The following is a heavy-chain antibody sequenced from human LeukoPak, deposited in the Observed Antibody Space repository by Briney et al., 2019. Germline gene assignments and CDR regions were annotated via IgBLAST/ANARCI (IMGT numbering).Heavy chain of an antibody. CDR3: ARSSHQMDIRFDF. CDR2: VSVNDGTT. CDR1: GFTFSSGA. V-gene: IGHV3-23*01. J-gene: IGHJ4*02. D-gene: IGHD5-24*01. Sequence: GGSLRLSCAASGFTFSSGAMNWVRQAPGKGLEWVSTVSVNDGTTYYADSVKGRFTISRDNSKNTLYLQMNTLRAEDTALYYCARSSHQMDIRFDFWGQGTLVTVSS.